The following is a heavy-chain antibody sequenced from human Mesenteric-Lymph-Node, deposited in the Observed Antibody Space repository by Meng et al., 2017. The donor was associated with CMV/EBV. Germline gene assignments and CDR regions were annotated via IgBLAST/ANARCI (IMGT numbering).Heavy chain of an antibody. D-gene: IGHD6-13*01. V-gene: IGHV5-51*01. Sequence: GESLKISCKGSGYSFATYWIGWVRQMPGKGLEWMGIIYPADSDTRYSPSFEGRVTISADKSMNTAYVQWDSLRASDTAMYYCARPLNVSWYGAFDTWGQGTMVTVSS. CDR2: IYPADSDT. CDR1: GYSFATYW. J-gene: IGHJ3*02. CDR3: ARPLNVSWYGAFDT.